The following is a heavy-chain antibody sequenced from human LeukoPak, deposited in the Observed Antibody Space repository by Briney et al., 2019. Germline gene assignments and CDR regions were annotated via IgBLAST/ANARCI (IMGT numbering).Heavy chain of an antibody. CDR1: GFTFSSYG. Sequence: PGGSLRLSCGASGFTFSSYGMHWVRQAPGKGLEWVAVISYDGSNKYYADSVKGRFTISRDNSKNTLYLQMNSLRAEDTAVYYCAKMKRQWVVTAIPTDYWGQGTLVTVSS. CDR2: ISYDGSNK. J-gene: IGHJ4*02. D-gene: IGHD2-21*02. CDR3: AKMKRQWVVTAIPTDY. V-gene: IGHV3-30*18.